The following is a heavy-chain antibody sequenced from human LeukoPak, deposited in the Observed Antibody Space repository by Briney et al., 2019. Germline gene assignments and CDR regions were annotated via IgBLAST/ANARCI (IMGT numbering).Heavy chain of an antibody. CDR2: IYYSGST. D-gene: IGHD6-19*01. Sequence: PSETLSLTCTVSGGSISSYYWSWIRQPPGKGLEWIGYIYYSGSTNNNPSLKSRVTISVDTSKNQFSLKLSSVTAADTAVYYCARDLAGGWYRAFDYWGQGTLVTVSS. CDR3: ARDLAGGWYRAFDY. J-gene: IGHJ4*02. V-gene: IGHV4-59*01. CDR1: GGSISSYY.